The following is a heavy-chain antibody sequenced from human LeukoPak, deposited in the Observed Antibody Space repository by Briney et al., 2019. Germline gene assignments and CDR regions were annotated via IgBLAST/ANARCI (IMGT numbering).Heavy chain of an antibody. CDR2: MYHSGST. V-gene: IGHV4-39*07. J-gene: IGHJ2*01. CDR3: ARDPIVGATTAGL. CDR1: GGSISSSSYY. Sequence: SETLSLTCTVSGGSISSSSYYWGWIRQPPGKGLEWIGSMYHSGSTYYNPPLKSRVTISEDTSKNQFSLKLRSVTAADTAVYYCARDPIVGATTAGLWGRGTLVTVSS. D-gene: IGHD1-26*01.